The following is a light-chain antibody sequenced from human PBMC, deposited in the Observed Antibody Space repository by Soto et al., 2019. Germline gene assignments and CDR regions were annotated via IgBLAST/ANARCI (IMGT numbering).Light chain of an antibody. V-gene: IGKV3-11*01. CDR1: QSVGRH. CDR3: QQRNNWPPAT. CDR2: DAS. Sequence: VLTQSPATLSLSPGERATLSSRASQSVGRHLAWYQQKPCQAPRLLIYDASNRATGVPARFSGSGSGTDFTLSISSLEPEDFAVYYCQQRNNWPPATFGGGTKVEIK. J-gene: IGKJ4*01.